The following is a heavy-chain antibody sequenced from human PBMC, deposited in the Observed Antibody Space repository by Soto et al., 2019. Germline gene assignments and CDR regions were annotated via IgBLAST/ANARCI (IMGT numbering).Heavy chain of an antibody. V-gene: IGHV1-69*13. CDR3: ARVRDPEYSSSHPYDV. J-gene: IGHJ6*02. CDR2: IIPIFGTA. CDR1: GGTFSSYA. Sequence: SVKVSCKASGGTFSSYAISWVRQAPGQGLEWMGGIIPIFGTANYAQKFQGRVTITADESTSTAYMELSSLRSEDTAVYYCARVRDPEYSSSHPYDVWGQGTTVTVSS. D-gene: IGHD6-6*01.